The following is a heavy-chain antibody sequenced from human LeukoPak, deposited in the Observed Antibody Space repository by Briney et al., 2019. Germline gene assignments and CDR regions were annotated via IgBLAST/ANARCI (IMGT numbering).Heavy chain of an antibody. D-gene: IGHD3-10*01. CDR2: INHSGST. J-gene: IGHJ3*02. CDR3: ARLWFGESADDAFDI. Sequence: SETLSLTCTVSGGSISSSTYYWGWLRQPPGKGLEWIGEINHSGSTNYNPSLKSRVTISVDTSKNQFSLKLSSVTAADTAVYYCARLWFGESADDAFDIWGQGTMVTVSS. CDR1: GGSISSSTYY. V-gene: IGHV4-39*07.